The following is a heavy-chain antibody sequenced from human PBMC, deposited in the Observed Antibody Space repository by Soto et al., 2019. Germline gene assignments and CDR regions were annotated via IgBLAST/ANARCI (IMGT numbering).Heavy chain of an antibody. CDR3: AKLRFLEWLFSPNWFDP. CDR1: GFTFSSYA. Sequence: GGSLRLSCAASGFTFSSYAMSWVRQAPGKGLEWVSAISGSGGSTYYADSVKGRFTISRDNSKNTMYLQMNSLRAEDTAVYYCAKLRFLEWLFSPNWFDPWGQGTLVTVSS. D-gene: IGHD3-3*01. V-gene: IGHV3-23*01. CDR2: ISGSGGST. J-gene: IGHJ5*02.